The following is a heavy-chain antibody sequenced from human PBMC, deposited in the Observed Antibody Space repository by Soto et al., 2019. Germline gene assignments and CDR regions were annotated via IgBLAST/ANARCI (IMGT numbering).Heavy chain of an antibody. CDR2: IKQDGSEK. V-gene: IGHV3-7*03. J-gene: IGHJ5*02. Sequence: EVQLVESGGGLVQPGGSLRLSCAASGFTFSSYWMSWVRQAPGKGLEWVANIKQDGSEKYYVDSVKGRFTISRDNAKNSLYLQMNSLRAEDTAVYYCARGSNRAYGDYVGWFDPWGQGTLVTVSS. D-gene: IGHD4-17*01. CDR3: ARGSNRAYGDYVGWFDP. CDR1: GFTFSSYW.